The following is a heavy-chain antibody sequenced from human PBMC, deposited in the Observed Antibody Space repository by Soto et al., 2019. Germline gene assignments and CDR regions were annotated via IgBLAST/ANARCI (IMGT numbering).Heavy chain of an antibody. V-gene: IGHV4-59*08. J-gene: IGHJ6*03. D-gene: IGHD2-2*01. CDR1: GGSISSYY. CDR2: IYYSGST. CDR3: ARADIVVVPAARDYYYYYMDV. Sequence: ASETLSLTCTVSGGSISSYYWSWIRQPPGKGLEWIGYIYYSGSTNYNPSLKSRVTISVDTSKNQFSLKLSSVTAADTAVYYCARADIVVVPAARDYYYYYMDVWGKGTTVTVSS.